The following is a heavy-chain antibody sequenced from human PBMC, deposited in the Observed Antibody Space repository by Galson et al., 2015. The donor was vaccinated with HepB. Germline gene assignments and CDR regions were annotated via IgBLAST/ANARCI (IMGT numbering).Heavy chain of an antibody. V-gene: IGHV3-7*03. CDR2: INQGASEK. J-gene: IGHJ4*02. CDR3: TTEGRYRSSAGIFEY. CDR1: EFSFSNYW. Sequence: SLRLSCAASEFSFSNYWMTWVRQAPGKGPEWVANINQGASEKYYVDSVKGRFTTSRDNAENSLYLQMNSLRAEDTAVYYCTTEGRYRSSAGIFEYWGQGALVTVSS. D-gene: IGHD3-16*02.